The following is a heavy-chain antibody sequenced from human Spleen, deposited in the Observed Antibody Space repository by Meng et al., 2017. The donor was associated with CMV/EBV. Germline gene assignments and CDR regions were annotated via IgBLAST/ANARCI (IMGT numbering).Heavy chain of an antibody. CDR2: IHYSEST. CDR1: GGSISHYH. CDR3: AATRNELRFLEWLRGYQFDY. J-gene: IGHJ4*02. D-gene: IGHD3-3*01. Sequence: SETLSLTCTVSGGSISHYHWSWIRQPPGKGLQWIGNIHYSESTIYNFIFKSRVTISIDTSKNQFSLKLNSVTAADTAVYYCAATRNELRFLEWLRGYQFDYWGQGTLVTVSS. V-gene: IGHV4-59*12.